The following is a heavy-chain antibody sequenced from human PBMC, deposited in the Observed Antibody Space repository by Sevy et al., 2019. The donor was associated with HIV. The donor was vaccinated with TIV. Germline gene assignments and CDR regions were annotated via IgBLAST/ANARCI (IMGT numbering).Heavy chain of an antibody. D-gene: IGHD6-13*01. V-gene: IGHV3-48*03. Sequence: GGSLRLSCVASGFTFSDYGMNWVRQSPGRGLEWIAYTTGSGRNRYYADSVKGRFIISRDNAKSSVFLEMNTLRDEETALYYCAREQLASAGGGLDHWGQGILVTVSS. CDR2: TTGSGRNR. CDR3: AREQLASAGGGLDH. J-gene: IGHJ5*02. CDR1: GFTFSDYG.